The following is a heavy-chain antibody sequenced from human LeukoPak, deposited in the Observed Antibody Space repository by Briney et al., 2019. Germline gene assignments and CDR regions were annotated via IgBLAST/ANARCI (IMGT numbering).Heavy chain of an antibody. D-gene: IGHD2-2*01. CDR1: GGSISSGGYS. V-gene: IGHV4-30-2*01. J-gene: IGHJ4*02. CDR2: IYHSGST. Sequence: SETLSLTCAVSGGSISSGGYSWSWIRQPPGKGLEWIGYIYHSGSTYYNPSLKSRVTISVDRSKNQFSLKLSSVTAADTAVYYCARGTTRHCSSTSCYPELFDYWGQGTLVTVSS. CDR3: ARGTTRHCSSTSCYPELFDY.